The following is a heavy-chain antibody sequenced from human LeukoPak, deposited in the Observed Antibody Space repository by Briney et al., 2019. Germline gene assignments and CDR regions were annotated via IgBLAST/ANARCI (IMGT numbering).Heavy chain of an antibody. D-gene: IGHD2-21*02. Sequence: SVKVSCKASGYTFTDYHMHWVRQAPGQGLEWLGWISAYNGNTNYAQKLQGRVTMTTDTSTSTAYMELRSLRSDDTAVYYCARDASSPYCGGDCYSPGAFDIWGQGTMVTVSS. J-gene: IGHJ3*02. V-gene: IGHV1-18*04. CDR1: GYTFTDYH. CDR3: ARDASSPYCGGDCYSPGAFDI. CDR2: ISAYNGNT.